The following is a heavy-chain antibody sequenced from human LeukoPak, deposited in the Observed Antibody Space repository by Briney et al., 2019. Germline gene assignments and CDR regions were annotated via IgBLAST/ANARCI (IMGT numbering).Heavy chain of an antibody. V-gene: IGHV1-2*04. CDR3: ARDGGYCSSTSCSEYFDY. CDR2: INPNSGGT. D-gene: IGHD2-2*01. CDR1: VYTFTGYY. Sequence: ASVKVSCKASVYTFTGYYMHSVRQAPGQGLQWIGCINPNSGGTNYAQKFQGWVTMTRDTSISTAYMELSRLRSDDTAVYYCARDGGYCSSTSCSEYFDYWGQGTLVTVSS. J-gene: IGHJ4*02.